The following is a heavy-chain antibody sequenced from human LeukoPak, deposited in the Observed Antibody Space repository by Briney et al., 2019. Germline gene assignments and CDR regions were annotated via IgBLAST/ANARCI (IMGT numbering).Heavy chain of an antibody. Sequence: ASVKVSCKVSGYTLTELSMHWVRQAPGKGLEWMGGFDPEDGETICAQKFQGRVTMTEDTSTGTAYMELSSLRSEDTAVHYCVSSSSWYFDYWGQGTLVTVSS. CDR3: VSSSSWYFDY. D-gene: IGHD6-6*01. J-gene: IGHJ4*02. CDR1: GYTLTELS. CDR2: FDPEDGET. V-gene: IGHV1-24*01.